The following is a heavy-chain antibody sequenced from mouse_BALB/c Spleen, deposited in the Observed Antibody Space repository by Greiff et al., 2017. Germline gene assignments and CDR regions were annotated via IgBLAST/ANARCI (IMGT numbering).Heavy chain of an antibody. V-gene: IGHV2-9*02. CDR2: IWAGGST. Sequence: VKLQESGPGLVAPSQSLSITCTVSGFSLTSYGVHWVRQPPGKGLEWLGVIWAGGSTNYNSALMSRLSISKDNSKSQVFLKMNSLQTDDTAMYYCARDRGLLRPWFAYWGQGTLVTVSA. CDR3: ARDRGLLRPWFAY. J-gene: IGHJ3*01. CDR1: GFSLTSYG. D-gene: IGHD2-3*01.